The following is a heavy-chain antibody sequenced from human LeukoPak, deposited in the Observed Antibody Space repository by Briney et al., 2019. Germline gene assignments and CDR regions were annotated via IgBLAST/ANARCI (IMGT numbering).Heavy chain of an antibody. J-gene: IGHJ4*02. D-gene: IGHD5-18*01. CDR3: ARDRRGYSYLAY. V-gene: IGHV3-48*03. CDR1: GFTFSSYE. CDR2: ISSSGSTI. Sequence: GGSLRLSCAASGFTFSSYEMNWVRQAPGKGLEWVSYISSSGSTIYYADSVKGRFTISRDNAKNSLYLQMNSPRAEDTAVYYCARDRRGYSYLAYWGQGTLVTVSS.